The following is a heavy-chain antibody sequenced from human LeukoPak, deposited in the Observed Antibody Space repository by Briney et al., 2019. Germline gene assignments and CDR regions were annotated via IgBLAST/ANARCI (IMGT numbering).Heavy chain of an antibody. D-gene: IGHD1-26*01. CDR1: GFTFSSYA. V-gene: IGHV3-23*01. CDR2: ISGSGGVT. Sequence: GGSLRLSCAASGFTFSSYAMSWVRQAPGKGLEWVSTISGSGGVTYYPDSVRGRFTISRDNSKNTLHLQMDSLRAEDTAIYYCAKWPEGAPPKFHYWGQGTLVTVSS. CDR3: AKWPEGAPPKFHY. J-gene: IGHJ4*02.